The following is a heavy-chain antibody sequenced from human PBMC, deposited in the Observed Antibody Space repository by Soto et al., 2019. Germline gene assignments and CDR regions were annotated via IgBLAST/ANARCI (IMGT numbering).Heavy chain of an antibody. CDR3: AKARGANNWANYYALDV. Sequence: QEQLVESGGGVVQPGRSLRLSCAASGFIFANYGMHWVRQAPGKGLAWVALITYEGSNKYYADAVKGRFTISRDNAKNMVSMQMDSLRAEDTAVYYCAKARGANNWANYYALDVWGQGTTVTVSS. J-gene: IGHJ6*02. CDR2: ITYEGSNK. V-gene: IGHV3-30*18. CDR1: GFIFANYG. D-gene: IGHD1-1*01.